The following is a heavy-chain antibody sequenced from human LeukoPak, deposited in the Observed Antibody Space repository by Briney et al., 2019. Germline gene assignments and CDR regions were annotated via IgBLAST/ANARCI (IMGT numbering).Heavy chain of an antibody. CDR3: ARHLDWGFDY. V-gene: IGHV3-7*01. CDR1: GFTFNTYW. Sequence: GESLRLSCAASGFTFNTYWMTWARQAPGKGLEWLANIKPDGSDKYYLDSVKGRFTVSRDSAKNSLYLQMNSLRAEDTAVYYCARHLDWGFDYWGQGTLVTVSS. J-gene: IGHJ4*02. CDR2: IKPDGSDK. D-gene: IGHD3-16*01.